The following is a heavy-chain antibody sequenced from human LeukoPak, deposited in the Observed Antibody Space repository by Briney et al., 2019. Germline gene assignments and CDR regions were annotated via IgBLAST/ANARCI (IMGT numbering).Heavy chain of an antibody. CDR3: AVLVKQGYAFDI. Sequence: SETLSLTCTVSGGSISSSSYYWGWIRQPPGTGLEWIGSIYYSGSTYYNPSLKSRVTISVDTSKNQFSLKLSSVTAADTAVYYCAVLVKQGYAFDIRGQGTMVTVSS. CDR2: IYYSGST. J-gene: IGHJ3*02. CDR1: GGSISSSSYY. V-gene: IGHV4-39*07. D-gene: IGHD3-9*01.